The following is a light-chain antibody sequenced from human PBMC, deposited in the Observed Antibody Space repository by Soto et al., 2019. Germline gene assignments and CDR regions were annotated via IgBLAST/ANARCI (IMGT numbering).Light chain of an antibody. CDR3: QQYNDWPLYT. J-gene: IGKJ5*01. V-gene: IGKV3-15*01. CDR2: DAS. Sequence: EIVLTQSPAILSVSPGERATLSCIASQSISRSLAWYQQKPCQAPRLLISDASTRATGIPARFSGSGSGTNFTLSISGLQSADFAVYYCQQYNDWPLYTFGQGTRLEIK. CDR1: QSISRS.